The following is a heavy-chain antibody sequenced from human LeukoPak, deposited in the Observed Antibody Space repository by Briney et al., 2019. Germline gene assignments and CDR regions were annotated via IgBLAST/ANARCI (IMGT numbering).Heavy chain of an antibody. CDR3: ARGRHIAVVPAARGWSWFDP. V-gene: IGHV4-34*01. CDR2: INHSGST. D-gene: IGHD2-2*01. CDR1: GGSFSGYY. Sequence: SETLSLTCAVYGGSFSGYYWSWIRQPPGKGLEWIGEINHSGSTNYNPSLKSRVTISVDTSKNQFSLKLSSVTAADTAVYYCARGRHIAVVPAARGWSWFDPWCQGTLVTVSS. J-gene: IGHJ5*02.